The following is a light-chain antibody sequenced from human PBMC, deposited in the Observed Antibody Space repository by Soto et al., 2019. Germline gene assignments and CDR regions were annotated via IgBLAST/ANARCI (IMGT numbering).Light chain of an antibody. CDR1: SSDVGGYKY. CDR3: SSYTSGGTYVL. J-gene: IGLJ2*01. CDR2: EVN. Sequence: QSALTQPASVSGSPGQSITISCTGTSSDVGGYKYVSWYQLHPDKAPKLMIYEVNNRPSGVSNRFSGSKSGNTASLSISGLQAEDEADYYCSSYTSGGTYVLFDGGTKLTVL. V-gene: IGLV2-14*01.